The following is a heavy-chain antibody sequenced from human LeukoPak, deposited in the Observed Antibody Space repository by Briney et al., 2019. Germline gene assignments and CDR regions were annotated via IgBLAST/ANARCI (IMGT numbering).Heavy chain of an antibody. J-gene: IGHJ4*02. CDR1: GFTFSSYE. Sequence: PGGSLRLSCAASGFTFSSYEMNWVRQAPGKALQWVSYISGGGTSIYYADSVKGRFTISRDNAENSLYLQMNSLRAEDTAVYFCARDGSTGSGYFDYWGQGTLIAVSS. CDR3: ARDGSTGSGYFDY. CDR2: ISGGGTSI. D-gene: IGHD2-8*02. V-gene: IGHV3-48*03.